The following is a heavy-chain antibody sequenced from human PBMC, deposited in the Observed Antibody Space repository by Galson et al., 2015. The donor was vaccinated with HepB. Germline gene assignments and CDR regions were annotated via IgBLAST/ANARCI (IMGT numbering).Heavy chain of an antibody. V-gene: IGHV3-48*02. J-gene: IGHJ3*02. D-gene: IGHD4-23*01. Sequence: SLRLSCAVSGFNFSSYSMNWVRQSPGKGLEWISHISSSNGNIYYADSVKGRFTVSRDNAKNSLYLQMNSLRDEDTAVFYCARGTVVSSYDAFDIWGQGTKVIVSS. CDR3: ARGTVVSSYDAFDI. CDR1: GFNFSSYS. CDR2: ISSSNGNI.